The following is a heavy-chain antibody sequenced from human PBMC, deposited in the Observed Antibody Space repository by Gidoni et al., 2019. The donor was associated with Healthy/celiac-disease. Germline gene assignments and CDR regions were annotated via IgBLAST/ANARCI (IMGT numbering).Heavy chain of an antibody. J-gene: IGHJ4*02. CDR3: ARICSYDSTWCSDY. CDR2: IFSNDEK. V-gene: IGHV2-26*01. D-gene: IGHD3-22*01. Sequence: QVTWKESGSVMAKPTETRTPTCTRPGVSIRNARMGVSWIRQPPGKALEWLAHIFSNDEKSYRTSLKSRLTISNDTSKSQVVLTMTNMDPVDTATYYCARICSYDSTWCSDYWGQGTLVTVSS. CDR1: GVSIRNARMG.